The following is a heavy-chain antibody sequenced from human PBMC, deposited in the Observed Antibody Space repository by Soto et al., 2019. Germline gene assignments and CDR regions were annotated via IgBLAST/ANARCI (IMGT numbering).Heavy chain of an antibody. J-gene: IGHJ5*02. V-gene: IGHV4-4*02. CDR3: ARAGVAARPGRFDP. CDR2: IYHSGRT. Sequence: PSETLSLTCAVSGGSSSSRNWWSWVRQPPGKGLEWIGAIYHSGRTNYNPSLKSRVTTSVDKSKNQFFLKLSSVTAAHTAVYYCARAGVAARPGRFDPWGQGTLVTVSS. D-gene: IGHD6-6*01. CDR1: GGSSSSRNW.